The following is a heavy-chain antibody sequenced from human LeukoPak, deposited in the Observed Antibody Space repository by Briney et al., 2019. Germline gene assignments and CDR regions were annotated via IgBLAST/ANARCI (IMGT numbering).Heavy chain of an antibody. D-gene: IGHD3-22*01. J-gene: IGHJ6*04. CDR2: ISSSSSTI. Sequence: GGSLRLSCAASGFTFSSYSMNWARQAPGKGLEWVSYISSSSSTIYYADSVKGRFTISRDNAKNSLYLQMNSLRAEDTAVYYCAREGHYYDSTGYMDVWGKGTTVTVSS. V-gene: IGHV3-48*04. CDR1: GFTFSSYS. CDR3: AREGHYYDSTGYMDV.